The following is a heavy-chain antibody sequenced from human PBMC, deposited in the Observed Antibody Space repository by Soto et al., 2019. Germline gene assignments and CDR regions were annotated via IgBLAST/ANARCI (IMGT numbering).Heavy chain of an antibody. D-gene: IGHD3-10*02. Sequence: TGGSLRLSCAASGFTFSSYGMHWVRQAPGKGLEWVAVIWYDGSNKYYADSVKGRFTISRDNSKNTLYLQMNSLRAEDTAVYYCARDMFGTTDDYYGMDVWGQGTTVTVSS. CDR2: IWYDGSNK. CDR3: ARDMFGTTDDYYGMDV. J-gene: IGHJ6*02. CDR1: GFTFSSYG. V-gene: IGHV3-33*01.